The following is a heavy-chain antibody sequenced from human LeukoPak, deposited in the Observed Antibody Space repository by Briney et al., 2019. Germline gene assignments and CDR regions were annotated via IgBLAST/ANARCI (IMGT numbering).Heavy chain of an antibody. V-gene: IGHV1-3*01. D-gene: IGHD3-10*01. J-gene: IGHJ6*04. CDR1: GYTFTSYA. Sequence: ASVKVSCMASGYTFTSYAMHWVRQAPGQRLEWMGWINAGNGNTKYSQKFQGRVTITRDTSASTAYMELSSLRSEDTAVYYCAGGASMVRGVIPSEGYYGMDVWGKGTTVTVSS. CDR2: INAGNGNT. CDR3: AGGASMVRGVIPSEGYYGMDV.